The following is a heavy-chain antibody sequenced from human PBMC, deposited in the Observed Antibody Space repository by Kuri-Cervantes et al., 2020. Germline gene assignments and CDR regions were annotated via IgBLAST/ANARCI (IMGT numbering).Heavy chain of an antibody. Sequence: SVKVSCKASGYTFTSYAMNWVRQAPGQGLEWMGWINTNTGNPTYAQGFTGRFVFSLDTSVSTAYLQISSLKAEDTAVYYCAVCGAAPNPNDAFDIWGQGTMVTVSS. CDR1: GYTFTSYA. J-gene: IGHJ3*02. CDR2: INTNTGNP. CDR3: AVCGAAPNPNDAFDI. D-gene: IGHD6-25*01. V-gene: IGHV7-4-1*02.